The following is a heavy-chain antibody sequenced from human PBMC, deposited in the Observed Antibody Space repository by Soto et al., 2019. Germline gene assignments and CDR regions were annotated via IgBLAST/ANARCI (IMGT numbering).Heavy chain of an antibody. CDR1: GFTFSSYD. V-gene: IGHV3-13*01. CDR2: IGTAGDT. Sequence: GGPLRLSCAASGFTFSSYDMHWIRQTTGKGLEWVSAIGTAGDTYYPGSVKGRFTISRENAKNSLYLQMNSLRAGDTAVYYCARATSTFYYYYMAVWVKGTTVTVSS. CDR3: ARATSTFYYYYMAV. D-gene: IGHD5-12*01. J-gene: IGHJ6*03.